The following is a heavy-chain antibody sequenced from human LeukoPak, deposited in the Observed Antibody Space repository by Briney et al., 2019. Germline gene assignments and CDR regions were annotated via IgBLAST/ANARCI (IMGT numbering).Heavy chain of an antibody. CDR2: VSGNGGTT. J-gene: IGHJ5*02. D-gene: IGHD2-2*01. CDR3: ARGYCTNTSCYFAWFDP. CDR1: GLTFGNYA. Sequence: PGGSLRLSCAAPGLTFGNYAMSWARQAPGKGLEWVSAVSGNGGTTYYADSVKGRFTISRDNSKNTLYLPMNSLRNDDTAVYYCARGYCTNTSCYFAWFDPWGQGTLVTVSS. V-gene: IGHV3-23*01.